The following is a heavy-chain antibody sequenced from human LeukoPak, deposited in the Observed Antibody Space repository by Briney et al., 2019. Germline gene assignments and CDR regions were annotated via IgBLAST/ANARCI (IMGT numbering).Heavy chain of an antibody. Sequence: SVKVSCKASGGTFSSYAISWVRQPPGQGLEWMGRIIPIFGTANYAQKFQGRVTITTDESTSTAYMELSSLRSEDTAVYYCATNPHCSGGSCYPYYYYYMDVWGKGTTVTVSS. J-gene: IGHJ6*03. CDR1: GGTFSSYA. CDR3: ATNPHCSGGSCYPYYYYYMDV. V-gene: IGHV1-69*05. D-gene: IGHD2-15*01. CDR2: IIPIFGTA.